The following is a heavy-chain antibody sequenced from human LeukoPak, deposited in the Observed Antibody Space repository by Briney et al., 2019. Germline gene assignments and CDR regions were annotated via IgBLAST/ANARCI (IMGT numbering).Heavy chain of an antibody. D-gene: IGHD5-24*01. J-gene: IGHJ4*02. CDR1: GFTFSTHG. Sequence: GGSLRLSCSASGFTFSTHGMNWVRQAPGRGLEWVSGIRGNGITTNYADSVKGRFTISRDNSKNTVYLQMNSLRAEDTAIYYCAKDDRWLQYNDWGQGTLVTVSS. CDR2: IRGNGITT. V-gene: IGHV3-23*01. CDR3: AKDDRWLQYND.